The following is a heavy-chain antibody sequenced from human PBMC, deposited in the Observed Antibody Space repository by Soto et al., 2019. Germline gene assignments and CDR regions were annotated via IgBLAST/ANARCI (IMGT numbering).Heavy chain of an antibody. Sequence: GGSLRLSCAASGFTFSSYSMNWVRQAPGKGLEWVSSISSSSSYIYYADSVKGRFTISRDNAKNSLYLQMNSLRAEDTAVYYCARAGYSSSWSLDYWGQGTLVTVSS. CDR3: ARAGYSSSWSLDY. V-gene: IGHV3-21*01. CDR2: ISSSSSYI. CDR1: GFTFSSYS. D-gene: IGHD6-13*01. J-gene: IGHJ4*02.